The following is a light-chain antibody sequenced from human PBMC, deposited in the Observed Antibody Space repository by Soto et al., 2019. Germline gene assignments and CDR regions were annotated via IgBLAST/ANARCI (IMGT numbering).Light chain of an antibody. CDR2: GAS. Sequence: EIFLTQSPGTLSLFPGERATLSCRASERLSSVYLAWYQQRPGQPPRLLIYGASNRATGIPDRFSGSGSGTDFTLIINRLEPEDVAIYYCQQYGGSPRITFGQGTRLEIK. CDR1: ERLSSVY. J-gene: IGKJ5*01. CDR3: QQYGGSPRIT. V-gene: IGKV3-20*01.